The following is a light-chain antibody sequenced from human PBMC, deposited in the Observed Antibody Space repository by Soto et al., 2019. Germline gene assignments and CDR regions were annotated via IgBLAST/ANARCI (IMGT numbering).Light chain of an antibody. CDR3: QQYYSTPWLT. CDR1: QSVLYSSNNKNY. CDR2: WAS. J-gene: IGKJ4*01. V-gene: IGKV4-1*01. Sequence: DIVMTQSPDSLAVSLGERATINCKSGQSVLYSSNNKNYLAWYQQKPGQPPKLLIYWASTRESGVPDRFSGSGSGTDFTLTISSLQAEDVAVYYCQQYYSTPWLTFGGGTKVEIK.